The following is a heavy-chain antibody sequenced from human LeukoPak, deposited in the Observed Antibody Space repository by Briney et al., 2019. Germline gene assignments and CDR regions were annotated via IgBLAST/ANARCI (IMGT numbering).Heavy chain of an antibody. CDR3: VGIGTMVRAFDY. J-gene: IGHJ4*02. D-gene: IGHD3-10*01. CDR1: GGSISSGGYY. CDR2: IYYSGST. Sequence: SETLSLTCTVSGGSISSGGYYWSWIRQHPGKGLEWIGYIYYSGSTYYNPSLKSRVTISVDTSKNQFSLKLSSVTAADTAVYYCVGIGTMVRAFDYWGQGTLVTVSS. V-gene: IGHV4-31*03.